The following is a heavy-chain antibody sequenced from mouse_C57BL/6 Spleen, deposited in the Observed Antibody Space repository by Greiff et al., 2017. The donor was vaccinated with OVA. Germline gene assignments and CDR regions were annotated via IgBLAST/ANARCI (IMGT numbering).Heavy chain of an antibody. CDR1: GFTFSDSY. D-gene: IGHD2-5*01. V-gene: IGHV5-16*01. J-gene: IGHJ2*01. CDR3: ARDSNYNYFDY. Sequence: EVKLVESEGGLVQPGSSMKLSCTASGFTFSDSYMAWVRQVPEKGLEWVANINYDGSSTYYLDSLKSRFIISRDNAKNILYLQMSSLKSEDTATYYCARDSNYNYFDYWGQGTTLTVSS. CDR2: INYDGSST.